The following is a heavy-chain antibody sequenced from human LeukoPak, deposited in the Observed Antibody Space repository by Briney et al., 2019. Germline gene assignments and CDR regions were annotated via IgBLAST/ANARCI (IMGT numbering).Heavy chain of an antibody. V-gene: IGHV4-4*09. CDR2: IYTSGST. J-gene: IGHJ4*02. Sequence: SETLSLTCTVSGGSISSYYWSWIRQPPGKGLEWIWYIYTSGSTNYNPSLKSRVTISVDTSKNQFSLKLSSVTAADTAVYYCARSRGYSYGNFDYWGQGTLVTVSS. CDR3: ARSRGYSYGNFDY. CDR1: GGSISSYY. D-gene: IGHD5-18*01.